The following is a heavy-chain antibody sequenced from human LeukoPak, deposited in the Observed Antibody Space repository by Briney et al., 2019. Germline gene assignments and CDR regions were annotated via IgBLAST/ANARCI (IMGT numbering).Heavy chain of an antibody. CDR3: ARDLGYCAGASCSRWGYGFGI. D-gene: IGHD2-8*02. CDR2: IIPMLGMS. CDR1: GGTFFSFT. V-gene: IGHV1-69*04. J-gene: IGHJ3*02. Sequence: SVKVSCKASGGTFFSFTISWVRQAPGQGLEWMGRIIPMLGMSNYTQKFQDRVTITADKSTSTAYMELSGLRSEDTAVYYCARDLGYCAGASCSRWGYGFGIWGQGTKVIVSS.